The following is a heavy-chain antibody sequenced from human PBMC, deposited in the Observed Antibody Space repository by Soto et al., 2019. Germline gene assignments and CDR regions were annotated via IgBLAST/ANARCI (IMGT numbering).Heavy chain of an antibody. V-gene: IGHV4-39*01. J-gene: IGHJ4*02. CDR3: ARTQGAYSSVWENYFDY. Sequence: QLQLQESGPGLVKPSETLSLTCTVSGGSISSSSYYWGWIRQPPGKALEWIGSIYYSGRTSYNTYLKSRLTISLDTSKNQFSLKLSSVTAADTAVYYCARTQGAYSSVWENYFDYWGQGTLVTVSS. CDR1: GGSISSSSYY. CDR2: IYYSGRT. D-gene: IGHD6-19*01.